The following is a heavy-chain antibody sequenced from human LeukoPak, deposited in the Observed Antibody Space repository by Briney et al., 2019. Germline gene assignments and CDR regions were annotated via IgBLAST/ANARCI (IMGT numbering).Heavy chain of an antibody. J-gene: IGHJ4*02. D-gene: IGHD3-3*01. CDR2: ISGSGGST. V-gene: IGHV3-23*01. Sequence: GGSLRLSCAASGFTFSSYAISWVRQAPGKGLEWVSAISGSGGSTYYADSVKGRFTISRDNSKNTLYLQMNSLRAEDTAVYYCAKDKGITIFGVVTYYFDYWGQGTLVTVSS. CDR3: AKDKGITIFGVVTYYFDY. CDR1: GFTFSSYA.